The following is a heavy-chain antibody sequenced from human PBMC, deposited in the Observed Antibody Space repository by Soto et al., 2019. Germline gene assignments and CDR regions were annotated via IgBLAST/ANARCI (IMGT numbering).Heavy chain of an antibody. D-gene: IGHD4-17*01. Sequence: QVQLVQSGAEVKKPGASVKVSCKASGYTFTSYYMHWVRQAPGQGLEWMGIINPSGGSTSYAQKFQGRVTMTSDTSTSTVYMELSSLRSEDTAVYYCARDQPTTVTSYYYGMDVWGQGTTVTVSS. CDR3: ARDQPTTVTSYYYGMDV. CDR1: GYTFTSYY. CDR2: INPSGGST. J-gene: IGHJ6*02. V-gene: IGHV1-46*01.